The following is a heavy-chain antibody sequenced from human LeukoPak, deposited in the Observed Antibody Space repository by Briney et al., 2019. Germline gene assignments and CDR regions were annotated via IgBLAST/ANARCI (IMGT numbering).Heavy chain of an antibody. Sequence: ASVKVSCKTSGYTFTDYDMHWVRQAPGQGPEWMGWIDPNRGGTNYAHRFQDRVTITRDTSISTVYMELNNLRSDDTAVYYCARDWDQLVPSKGGPPRYFYFMDVWGKGTSVIVSS. V-gene: IGHV1-2*07. CDR1: GYTFTDYD. J-gene: IGHJ6*03. CDR2: IDPNRGGT. D-gene: IGHD2-15*01. CDR3: ARDWDQLVPSKGGPPRYFYFMDV.